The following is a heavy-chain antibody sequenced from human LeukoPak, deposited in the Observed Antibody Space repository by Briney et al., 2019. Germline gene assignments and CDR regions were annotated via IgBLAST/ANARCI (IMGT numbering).Heavy chain of an antibody. V-gene: IGHV1-2*02. D-gene: IGHD4-17*01. J-gene: IGHJ4*02. CDR3: ARVVTGDYQGPRFDY. Sequence: ASVKVSCKASGYTFTCYYMHWVRQAPGQGLEWMGWINPNSGGTNYAQKFQGRVTVTRDTSISTAYMELSSLRSDDTAVYYCARVVTGDYQGPRFDYWGQGTLVTVSS. CDR1: GYTFTCYY. CDR2: INPNSGGT.